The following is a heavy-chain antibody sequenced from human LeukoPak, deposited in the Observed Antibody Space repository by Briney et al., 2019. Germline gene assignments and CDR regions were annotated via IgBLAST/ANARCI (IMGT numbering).Heavy chain of an antibody. Sequence: ASLKVSCKTSGYTFTSYIITSGREAPGHGVEWMGWSSTYNGDTNLAQKVQDRVTVNTDTSTSTAYVKLTSLRSDDTAVYFCARDPRVAATRVDYWGQGTLVTVSS. V-gene: IGHV1-18*01. CDR3: ARDPRVAATRVDY. CDR2: SSTYNGDT. CDR1: GYTFTSYI. J-gene: IGHJ4*02. D-gene: IGHD1-26*01.